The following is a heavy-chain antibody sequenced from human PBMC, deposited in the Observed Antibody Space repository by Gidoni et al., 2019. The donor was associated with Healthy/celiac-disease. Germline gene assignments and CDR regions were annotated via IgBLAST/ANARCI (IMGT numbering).Heavy chain of an antibody. CDR2: IYYSGST. J-gene: IGHJ4*02. Sequence: QLQLQESGPGLVKPSETLSLTCTVSGGSISSSSYYGGWIRPPPGKGLEWIGGIYYSGSTYSTPSLKSRVTISVDTSKNQFSLKLSSVTAADTAVYYCARHSQLLGYSYGYGYWGQGTLVTVSS. D-gene: IGHD5-18*01. CDR3: ARHSQLLGYSYGYGY. CDR1: GGSISSSSYY. V-gene: IGHV4-39*01.